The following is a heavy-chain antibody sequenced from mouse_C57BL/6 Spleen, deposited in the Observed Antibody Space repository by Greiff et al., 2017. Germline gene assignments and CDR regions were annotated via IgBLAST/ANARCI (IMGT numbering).Heavy chain of an antibody. J-gene: IGHJ2*01. Sequence: VQLQQSGAELARPGASVKLSCKASGYTFTSYGISWVKQRTGQGLEWIGEIYPRSGNTYYNEKFKGKATLTADKSSSTAYMELRSLTSEDSAVYFCASHDYYGSSYYFDYWGQGTTLTVSS. CDR3: ASHDYYGSSYYFDY. V-gene: IGHV1-81*01. CDR1: GYTFTSYG. CDR2: IYPRSGNT. D-gene: IGHD1-1*01.